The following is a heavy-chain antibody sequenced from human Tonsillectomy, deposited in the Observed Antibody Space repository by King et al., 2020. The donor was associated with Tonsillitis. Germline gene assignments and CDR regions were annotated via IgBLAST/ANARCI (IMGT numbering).Heavy chain of an antibody. CDR3: ATVRSSAYSVY. J-gene: IGHJ4*02. D-gene: IGHD3-22*01. CDR1: GFTFSSYW. CDR2: INGDCTNT. Sequence: VQLVESGGGLVQPGRSVRLSCEASGFTFSSYWMHWVRQAPGKELVWVSHINGDCTNTNYADSVKGRFTISRDNAKNTLYLQMNSLRAEDTAVYFCATVRSSAYSVYWGQGTLVTVSS. V-gene: IGHV3-74*01.